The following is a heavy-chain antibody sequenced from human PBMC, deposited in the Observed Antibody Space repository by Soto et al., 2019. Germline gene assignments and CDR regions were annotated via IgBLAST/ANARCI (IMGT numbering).Heavy chain of an antibody. Sequence: GESLKISCKGSGYSFTSYWIAWVRQMPGKGLEWMGIIYPDDSDIRYSPSFQGQVTISADKSISTAYLQWSSLKASDTAMYYCARREVATSHFDYWGQGTLVTVSS. CDR1: GYSFTSYW. CDR3: ARREVATSHFDY. D-gene: IGHD5-12*01. J-gene: IGHJ4*02. CDR2: IYPDDSDI. V-gene: IGHV5-51*01.